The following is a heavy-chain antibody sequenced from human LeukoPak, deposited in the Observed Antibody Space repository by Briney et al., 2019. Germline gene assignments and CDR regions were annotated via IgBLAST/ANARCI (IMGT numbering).Heavy chain of an antibody. CDR2: INADGSST. CDR1: GLTFSSYW. Sequence: PGGSLRLSCAASGLTFSSYWMHWVRQAPGKGLLWVSRINADGSSTAYADSVKGRFTISRDNAKDTLYLQMSSLRVEDTAVYYCIGSNGYPEYWGQGTLVTVSS. D-gene: IGHD3-22*01. J-gene: IGHJ4*02. V-gene: IGHV3-74*03. CDR3: IGSNGYPEY.